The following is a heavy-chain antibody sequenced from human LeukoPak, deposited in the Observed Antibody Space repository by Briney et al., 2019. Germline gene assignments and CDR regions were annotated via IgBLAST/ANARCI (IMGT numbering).Heavy chain of an antibody. V-gene: IGHV3-23*01. D-gene: IGHD3-22*01. Sequence: GGPLRPSCLASGFSFSGYAISWVRKAPGKGLGWVSAISGGGDSAYYADSVQGRFTISRDNSKNTLYLQMNSLRAEDTAVYYCPRKYDSSGYFDYWGQGTLVTVSS. CDR2: ISGGGDSA. CDR3: PRKYDSSGYFDY. CDR1: GFSFSGYA. J-gene: IGHJ4*02.